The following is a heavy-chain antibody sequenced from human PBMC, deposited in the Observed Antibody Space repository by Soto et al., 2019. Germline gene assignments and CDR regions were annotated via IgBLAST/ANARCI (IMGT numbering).Heavy chain of an antibody. Sequence: SETLSLTCTVSGGSISSSSYYWGWIRQPPGKGLEWIGSIYYSGSTYYNPSLKSRVTISVDTSKNQFSLKLSSVTAADTAVYYCARLNAHDTAMFVYFFDYWGQGTLVTVSS. V-gene: IGHV4-39*01. CDR1: GGSISSSSYY. CDR3: ARLNAHDTAMFVYFFDY. D-gene: IGHD5-18*01. CDR2: IYYSGST. J-gene: IGHJ4*02.